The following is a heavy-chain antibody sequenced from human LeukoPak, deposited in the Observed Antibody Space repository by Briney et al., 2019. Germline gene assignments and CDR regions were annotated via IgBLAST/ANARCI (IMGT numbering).Heavy chain of an antibody. CDR1: GFTFSSYA. CDR2: ISGSGERT. D-gene: IGHD3-3*01. V-gene: IGHV3-23*01. J-gene: IGHJ4*02. CDR3: ATHKSYDFWSGYRHYYFDY. Sequence: GGSLRLSCAGSGFTFSSYAMSWVRQAPGKGLEWVSVISGSGERTNYADSVKGRFTISRDNSKNTLYLQMNSLRAEDTAVYYCATHKSYDFWSGYRHYYFDYWGQGTLVTVSS.